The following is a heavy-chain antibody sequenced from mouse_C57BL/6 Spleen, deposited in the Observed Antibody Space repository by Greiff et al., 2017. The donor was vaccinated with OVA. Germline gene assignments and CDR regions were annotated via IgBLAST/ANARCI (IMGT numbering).Heavy chain of an antibody. CDR3: ARRSYSNYAYFDV. Sequence: QVHVKQPGAELVRPGTSVKLSCKASGYTFTSYWMHWVKQRPGQGLEWIGVIDPSDSYTNYNQKFKGKATLTVDTSSSTAYMQLSSLTSEDSAVYYCARRSYSNYAYFDVWGTGTTVTVSS. J-gene: IGHJ1*03. CDR2: IDPSDSYT. CDR1: GYTFTSYW. V-gene: IGHV1-59*01. D-gene: IGHD2-5*01.